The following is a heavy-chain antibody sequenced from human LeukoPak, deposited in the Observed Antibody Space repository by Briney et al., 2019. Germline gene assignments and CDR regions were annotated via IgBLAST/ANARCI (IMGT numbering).Heavy chain of an antibody. CDR1: GYTFTSYG. Sequence: PGASAKVSCKASGYTFTSYGISWVRQAPGQGLEWMGWISAYNGNTNYAQKLQGRVTMTTDTSTSTAYMELRSLRSDDTAVYYCARMYSSSWYTYYYYYMDVWGKGTTVTVSS. D-gene: IGHD6-13*01. CDR2: ISAYNGNT. CDR3: ARMYSSSWYTYYYYYMDV. J-gene: IGHJ6*03. V-gene: IGHV1-18*01.